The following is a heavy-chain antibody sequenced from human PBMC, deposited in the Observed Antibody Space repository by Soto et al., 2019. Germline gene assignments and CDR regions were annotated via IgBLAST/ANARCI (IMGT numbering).Heavy chain of an antibody. J-gene: IGHJ6*02. CDR2: IIPIFGTA. V-gene: IGHV1-69*13. CDR1: GGTFSSYA. Sequence: ASVKVSCKASGGTFSSYAISWVRQAPGQGLEWMGGIIPIFGTANYAQKFQGRVTITADESTSTAYMELSSLRSEDTAVYYCAREVVTASGYYYYGMDVWGQGTTVTVSS. CDR3: AREVVTASGYYYYGMDV. D-gene: IGHD2-21*02.